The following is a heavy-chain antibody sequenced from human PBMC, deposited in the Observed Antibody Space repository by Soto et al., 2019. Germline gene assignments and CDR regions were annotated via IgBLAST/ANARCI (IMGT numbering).Heavy chain of an antibody. Sequence: GGSLRLSCAASGFTFSSYAMHWVRQAPGKGLEWVAVISYDGSNKYYADSVKGRFTISRDNSKNTLYLQMNSLRAEDTAVYYCARDSSGVVVVPAASVFDYWGQGTLVTVSS. CDR2: ISYDGSNK. D-gene: IGHD2-2*01. J-gene: IGHJ4*02. V-gene: IGHV3-30-3*01. CDR1: GFTFSSYA. CDR3: ARDSSGVVVVPAASVFDY.